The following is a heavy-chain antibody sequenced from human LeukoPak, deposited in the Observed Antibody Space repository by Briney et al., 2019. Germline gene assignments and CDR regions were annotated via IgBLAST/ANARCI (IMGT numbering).Heavy chain of an antibody. V-gene: IGHV3-64D*06. CDR3: VRKAPGGNFDY. CDR1: GFTFSSYA. Sequence: PGGPLRLSCSASGFTFSSYAMYWVRQAPGKGPEYVSAISRSGDSTYYADSVTGRFTISRDNSKNPLHLQMNSLRAEDTAVYYCVRKAPGGNFDYWGQGTLVIVSS. J-gene: IGHJ4*02. CDR2: ISRSGDST. D-gene: IGHD1-1*01.